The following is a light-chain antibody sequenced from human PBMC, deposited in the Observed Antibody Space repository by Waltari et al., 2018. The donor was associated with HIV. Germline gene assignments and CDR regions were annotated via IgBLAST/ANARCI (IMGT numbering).Light chain of an antibody. Sequence: SSELTQDPAVSVALGQTVRITCQGDSLRSYYASWYQQRPGQAPVLVIYNTNNRPSGISDRFSGSSSGNTASLTITGAQAEDEGDYYCNSRDSSGNHHWVFGGGTKLTVL. V-gene: IGLV3-19*01. J-gene: IGLJ3*02. CDR2: NTN. CDR1: SLRSYY. CDR3: NSRDSSGNHHWV.